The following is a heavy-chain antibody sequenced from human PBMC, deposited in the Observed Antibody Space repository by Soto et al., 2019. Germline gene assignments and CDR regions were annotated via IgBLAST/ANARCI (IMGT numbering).Heavy chain of an antibody. CDR1: GYTFTSYA. CDR2: INAGNGNT. CDR3: ARDMEHSSSWYGPYYYGMDV. V-gene: IGHV1-3*01. D-gene: IGHD6-13*01. J-gene: IGHJ6*02. Sequence: ASVKVSCKASGYTFTSYAMHWVRQAPGQRLEWMGWINAGNGNTKYSQKFQGRVTMTRDTSTSTVYMELSSLRSEDTAVYYCARDMEHSSSWYGPYYYGMDVWGQGTTVTVSS.